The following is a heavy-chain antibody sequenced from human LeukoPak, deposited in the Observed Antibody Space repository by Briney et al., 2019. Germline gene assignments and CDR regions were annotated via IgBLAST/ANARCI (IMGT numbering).Heavy chain of an antibody. CDR3: AKDLTPRGGYSGYEFDY. CDR1: GFTFDDYA. Sequence: GGSLRLSCAASGFTFDDYAMHWVRQAPGKGLEWVSLISWDGGSTYYADSVKGRFTISRDNSKDSLYLQMNSLRTEDTALFYCAKDLTPRGGYSGYEFDYWGQGTLVTVSS. D-gene: IGHD5-12*01. CDR2: ISWDGGST. V-gene: IGHV3-43D*03. J-gene: IGHJ4*02.